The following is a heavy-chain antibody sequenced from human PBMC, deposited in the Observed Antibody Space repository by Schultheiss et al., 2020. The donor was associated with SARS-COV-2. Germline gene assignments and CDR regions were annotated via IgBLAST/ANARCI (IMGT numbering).Heavy chain of an antibody. Sequence: LSLTCTVSGGSISTYYWRWIRQPPGKGLEWVSGISWNSGSIGYADSVKGRFTISRDNSKNTLYLQMNSLRAEDTAVYYCARLGAAAVGFQHWGQGTLVTVSS. D-gene: IGHD6-13*01. J-gene: IGHJ1*01. CDR2: ISWNSGSI. CDR1: GGSISTYY. CDR3: ARLGAAAVGFQH. V-gene: IGHV3-9*01.